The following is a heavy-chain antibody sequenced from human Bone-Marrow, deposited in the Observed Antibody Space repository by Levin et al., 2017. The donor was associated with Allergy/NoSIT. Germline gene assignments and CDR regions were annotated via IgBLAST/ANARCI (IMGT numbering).Heavy chain of an antibody. CDR2: LSSDGTNG. CDR1: GFTFSGYV. J-gene: IGHJ5*02. CDR3: ALARWLDP. Sequence: GGSLRLSCAASGFTFSGYVVHWVRQAPGQGLEWVAALSSDGTNGYYAASVKGRFTISRDSSKNTVHLEMNHLTADDTAVYYCALARWLDPWGQGTLVTVSS. V-gene: IGHV3-30*04.